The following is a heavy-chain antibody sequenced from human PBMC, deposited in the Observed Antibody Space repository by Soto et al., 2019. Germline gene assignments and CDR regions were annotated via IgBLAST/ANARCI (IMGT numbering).Heavy chain of an antibody. V-gene: IGHV3-74*01. Sequence: VGSLRLSCAASGFTFSSYWMHWVCQAPGKGLVWVSRINSDGSSTSYADSVKGRFTISRDNAKNTLYLQMNSLRAEDTAVYYCARYCSSTSCPSEQNYYYYGMDVWGHGTTVTAP. D-gene: IGHD2-2*01. CDR3: ARYCSSTSCPSEQNYYYYGMDV. J-gene: IGHJ6*02. CDR1: GFTFSSYW. CDR2: INSDGSST.